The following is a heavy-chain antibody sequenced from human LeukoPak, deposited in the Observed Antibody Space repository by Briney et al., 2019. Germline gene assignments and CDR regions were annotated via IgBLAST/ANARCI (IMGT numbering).Heavy chain of an antibody. CDR3: ARDYYDCSGYYLY. J-gene: IGHJ4*02. D-gene: IGHD3-22*01. CDR2: ISGSSATT. Sequence: GGSLRLSCAASGFSFSSYSMNWVRQAPGKGLEWVSFISGSSATTYYTDSVKGRFTVPRDNAKDSLYLQMNSLRDEDTAVYYCARDYYDCSGYYLYWGQGILVTVSS. CDR1: GFSFSSYS. V-gene: IGHV3-48*02.